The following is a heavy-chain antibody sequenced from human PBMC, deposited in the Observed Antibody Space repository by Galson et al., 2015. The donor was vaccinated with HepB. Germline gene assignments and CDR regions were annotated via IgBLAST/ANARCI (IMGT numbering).Heavy chain of an antibody. CDR2: IYWDDDK. CDR3: APSKAVVCPAPFEY. V-gene: IGHV2-5*02. CDR1: GFSLSTRVVG. Sequence: PALENPTQTLTLTCTCSGFSLSTRVVGVGWIRQPPGKALEWLTLIYWDDDKRYSPSLKSRLTITKKASKNQVVFTMNNMDRVDGTAYYCAPSKAVVCPAPFEYWGQGTLVTVSS. J-gene: IGHJ4*02. D-gene: IGHD6-19*01.